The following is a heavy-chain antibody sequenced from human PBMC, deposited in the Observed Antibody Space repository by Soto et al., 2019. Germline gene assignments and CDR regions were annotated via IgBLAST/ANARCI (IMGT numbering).Heavy chain of an antibody. CDR1: GGSISSYY. Sequence: QVQLQESGPGLVKPSETLSLTCTVSGGSISSYYWSWIRQPPGKGLEWIGYIYYSGSTNYNPSLKRRVTLSVATSTNQFSLKRSSVTAADTALYYCARGRPDRLTIFGVVIIGPFDYWGQGTLVTVSS. J-gene: IGHJ4*02. CDR3: ARGRPDRLTIFGVVIIGPFDY. D-gene: IGHD3-3*01. CDR2: IYYSGST. V-gene: IGHV4-59*01.